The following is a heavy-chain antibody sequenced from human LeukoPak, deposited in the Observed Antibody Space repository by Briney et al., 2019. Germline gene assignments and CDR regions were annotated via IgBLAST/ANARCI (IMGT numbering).Heavy chain of an antibody. D-gene: IGHD5-18*01. J-gene: IGHJ4*02. V-gene: IGHV5-51*01. CDR2: IYPDDSDT. Sequence: GASLKISCKGYGYNFATYWIGWVSQMPGKGLEYMGVIYPDDSDTRYSPSFEGQVTISADKSITTTYLQWSSLQASDTAVYYCARLGGYSYADSFDSWGQGTLVTVSS. CDR3: ARLGGYSYADSFDS. CDR1: GYNFATYW.